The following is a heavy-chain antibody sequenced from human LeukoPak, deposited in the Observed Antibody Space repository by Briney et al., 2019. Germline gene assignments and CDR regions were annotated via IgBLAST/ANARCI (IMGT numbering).Heavy chain of an antibody. J-gene: IGHJ6*02. D-gene: IGHD3-16*02. CDR3: ASTFMITFGGVIDPDYYYGMDV. Sequence: SETLSLTCTVSGGSISNYYWSWIRQPPGKGLEWIGEINHSGSTNYNPSLKSRVTISVDTSKNQFSLKLSSVTAADTAVYYCASTFMITFGGVIDPDYYYGMDVWGQGTTVTVSS. CDR1: GGSISNYY. V-gene: IGHV4-34*01. CDR2: INHSGST.